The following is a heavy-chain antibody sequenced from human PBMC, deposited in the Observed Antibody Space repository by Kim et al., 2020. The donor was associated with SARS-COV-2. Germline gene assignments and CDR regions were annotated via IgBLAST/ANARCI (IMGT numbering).Heavy chain of an antibody. CDR1: GFTFDDYA. D-gene: IGHD3-22*01. CDR2: ISWNSGSI. J-gene: IGHJ3*02. V-gene: IGHV3-9*01. Sequence: GGSLRLSCAASGFTFDDYAMHWVRQAPGKGLEWVSGISWNSGSIGYADSVKGRFTISRDNAKNSLYLQMNSLRAEDTALYYCAKSADRGYYFLGAFDIWGQRKMVTVSS. CDR3: AKSADRGYYFLGAFDI.